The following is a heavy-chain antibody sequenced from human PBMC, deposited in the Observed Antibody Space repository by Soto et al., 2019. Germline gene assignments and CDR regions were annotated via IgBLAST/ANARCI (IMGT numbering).Heavy chain of an antibody. V-gene: IGHV4-34*01. CDR2: DNHAGGT. J-gene: IGHJ4*02. D-gene: IGHD2-15*01. CDR3: ARRGRYGGRSYTG. CDR1: GGSFNDFY. Sequence: QMHIQQWGAGLLKPSETLSLTCAVSGGSFNDFYWNWVRQPPGEGLEWIGEDNHAGGTDYNPSLKSRVTISEDRSKNQLSLRLKSVTVADTATYYCARRGRYGGRSYTGWGQGTLVTVSS.